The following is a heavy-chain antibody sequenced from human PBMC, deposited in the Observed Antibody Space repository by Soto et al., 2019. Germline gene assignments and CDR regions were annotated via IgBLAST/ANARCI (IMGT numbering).Heavy chain of an antibody. D-gene: IGHD3-3*01. CDR1: GFTLSGRS. V-gene: IGHV3-74*01. J-gene: IGHJ6*04. CDR2: IDNAGTDS. Sequence: EVQLVESGGGLVQPGGSLRLSCAASGFTLSGRSMHWVRQAPGKGLVWVSGIDNAGTDSTYADSVKGRFTSSRDNAKNMLYLQMNRLRVEDTAVYYCARGFFGSDVWGKGTTVTVSS. CDR3: ARGFFGSDV.